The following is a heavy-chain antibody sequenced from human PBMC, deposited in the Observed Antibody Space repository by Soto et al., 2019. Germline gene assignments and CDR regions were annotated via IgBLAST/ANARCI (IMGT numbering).Heavy chain of an antibody. V-gene: IGHV3-64*01. CDR1: GFTFSSYA. CDR3: ARDSIFGNYYYYMDV. J-gene: IGHJ6*03. Sequence: EVQLVESGGGLVQPGGSLRLSCAASGFTFSSYAMHWVRQAPGKGLEYVSATSSNGGSTYYANSVKGRFTISRDNSKNTLYLQMGSLRAEDMAVYYCARDSIFGNYYYYMDVWGKGTTVTVSS. D-gene: IGHD3-10*01. CDR2: TSSNGGST.